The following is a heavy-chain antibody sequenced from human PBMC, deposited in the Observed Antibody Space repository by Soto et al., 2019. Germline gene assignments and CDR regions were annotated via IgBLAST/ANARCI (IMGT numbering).Heavy chain of an antibody. Sequence: GGSLRLSCAASKFSFNNYWMHWVRQVPGKGPVWVSRINHDGSRTEYADSVKGRFTISRDNTKNTLYLQMNSLRVDDTAMYYCVREPWGFSGTWYDYWGRGTLVTVFS. CDR3: VREPWGFSGTWYDY. V-gene: IGHV3-74*03. J-gene: IGHJ4*02. CDR2: INHDGSRT. D-gene: IGHD6-13*01. CDR1: KFSFNNYW.